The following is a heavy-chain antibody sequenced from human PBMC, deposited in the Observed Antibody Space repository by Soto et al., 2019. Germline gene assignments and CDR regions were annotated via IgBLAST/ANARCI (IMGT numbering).Heavy chain of an antibody. CDR1: GFTFSDHY. Sequence: SGGSLRLSCAASGFTFSDHYMDWVRQAPGKGPEWVARVRKKTNSYTTEYAASVKGRFTISRDNAKNSLYLQMNSLRAEDTAVYYCARDRTRNPYWGQGTLVTVSS. J-gene: IGHJ4*02. CDR2: VRKKTNSYTT. D-gene: IGHD4-17*01. V-gene: IGHV3-72*01. CDR3: ARDRTRNPY.